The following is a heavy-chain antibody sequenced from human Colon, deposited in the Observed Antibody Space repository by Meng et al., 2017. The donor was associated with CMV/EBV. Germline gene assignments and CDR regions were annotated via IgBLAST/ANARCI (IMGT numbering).Heavy chain of an antibody. CDR1: GGSISSDSNY. Sequence: SETLSLTCTVSGGSISSDSNYWVWIRQPPGKGLEWIGNLFHGGSSFYNPSLQSRVTMSVDTSKNQFSLKLSSVTAADTAVYYCASLPCTGTTCRGRDYYYGMDVWGQGTTVTVSS. V-gene: IGHV4-39*01. J-gene: IGHJ6*02. CDR3: ASLPCTGTTCRGRDYYYGMDV. CDR2: LFHGGSS. D-gene: IGHD2-8*02.